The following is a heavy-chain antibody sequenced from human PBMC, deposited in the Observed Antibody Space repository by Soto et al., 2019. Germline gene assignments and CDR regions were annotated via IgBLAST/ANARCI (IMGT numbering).Heavy chain of an antibody. CDR2: IFSNDEK. Sequence: QVTLKESGPVLVKPTETLTLTCTVSGFSLSNARMGVSWIRQPSGKALEWLAHIFSNDEKSYSTSLKSRLTISKDTSKSQVVLTMTNMDPVDTATYYCARIRRYPRGYDSVSYYFDYWGQGTLVTVSS. V-gene: IGHV2-26*01. CDR3: ARIRRYPRGYDSVSYYFDY. CDR1: GFSLSNARMG. J-gene: IGHJ4*02. D-gene: IGHD5-12*01.